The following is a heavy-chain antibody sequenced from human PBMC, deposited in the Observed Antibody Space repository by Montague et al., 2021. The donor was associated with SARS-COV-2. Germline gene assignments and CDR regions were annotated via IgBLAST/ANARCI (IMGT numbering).Heavy chain of an antibody. CDR2: N. J-gene: IGHJ3*01. CDR3: ARWVIPRGTFSV. D-gene: IGHD3-16*01. V-gene: IGHV6-1*01. Sequence: NDYRGSVRSRMIINPDTSRNQFSLQLNSVTPEDTAVYYCARWVIPRGTFSVWGQGTMVTVYS.